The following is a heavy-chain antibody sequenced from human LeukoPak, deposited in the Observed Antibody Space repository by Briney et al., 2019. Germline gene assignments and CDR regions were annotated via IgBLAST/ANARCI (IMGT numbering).Heavy chain of an antibody. CDR3: AREYSSNWLYYFDF. J-gene: IGHJ4*02. V-gene: IGHV1-18*01. CDR2: ITTYNDNT. Sequence: GASVKVSCKASGGTFSSYAISWVRQAPGQGLEWMGGITTYNDNTNYAQKFQGRVTLTTDTSTRTAYMELRGLRSDDTAVCYCAREYSSNWLYYFDFWGQGTLVTVSS. CDR1: GGTFSSYA. D-gene: IGHD6-13*01.